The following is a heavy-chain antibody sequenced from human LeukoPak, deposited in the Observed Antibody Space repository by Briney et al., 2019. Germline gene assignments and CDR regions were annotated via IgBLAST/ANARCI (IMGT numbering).Heavy chain of an antibody. Sequence: GGSLRLSCAASGFSFSSYWMHWVRQAPGKGLEWVANINQGGSDKYYVDSVKGRFTISRDNANNLLYLQMNSLRGEDTAVYYCTRDRSRAEDDWGQGTLVTVSS. CDR3: TRDRSRAEDD. J-gene: IGHJ4*02. V-gene: IGHV3-7*01. D-gene: IGHD1-14*01. CDR2: INQGGSDK. CDR1: GFSFSSYW.